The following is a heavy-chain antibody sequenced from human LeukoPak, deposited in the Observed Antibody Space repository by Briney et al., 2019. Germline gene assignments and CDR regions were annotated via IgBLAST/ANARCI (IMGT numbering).Heavy chain of an antibody. D-gene: IGHD3-22*01. CDR1: GGSISNDY. CDR3: ARLGARGENSGYYAYFDY. Sequence: SETLSLTCTVSGGSISNDYWSCIRQPPGKGLEYIGYIFYSGITNYNPSLKSRVTISVDTSKSQFSLKLTSVTAADTAVYYCARLGARGENSGYYAYFDYWGQGTLVTVSS. J-gene: IGHJ4*02. CDR2: IFYSGIT. V-gene: IGHV4-59*01.